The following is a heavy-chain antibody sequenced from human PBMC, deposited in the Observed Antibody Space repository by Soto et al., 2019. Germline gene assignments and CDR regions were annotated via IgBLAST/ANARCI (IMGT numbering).Heavy chain of an antibody. J-gene: IGHJ6*02. V-gene: IGHV1-69*13. Sequence: SVKVSCKASGGTFSSYAISWVRQAPGQGLEWMGGIIPIFGTASYAQKFQGRVTITADESTSTAYMELSSLRSEDTAVYYCARGDTVVVAAIPRYYGMDVWGQGTTVTVSS. CDR2: IIPIFGTA. CDR1: GGTFSSYA. CDR3: ARGDTVVVAAIPRYYGMDV. D-gene: IGHD2-15*01.